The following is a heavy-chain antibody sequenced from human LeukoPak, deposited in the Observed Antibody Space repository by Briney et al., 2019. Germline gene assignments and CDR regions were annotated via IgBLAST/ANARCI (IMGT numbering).Heavy chain of an antibody. CDR2: IYPGESNT. CDR3: ARNSGTENNFDY. CDR1: GYIFINYW. V-gene: IGHV5-51*01. Sequence: GESLKISCKGSGYIFINYWIGWVRQMPGKGLEWTGIIYPGESNTRYSPSFQGQVTISADKSISTAYLQWSSLKASDTAMYYCARNSGTENNFDYWGQGTLVIVSS. J-gene: IGHJ4*02. D-gene: IGHD1-26*01.